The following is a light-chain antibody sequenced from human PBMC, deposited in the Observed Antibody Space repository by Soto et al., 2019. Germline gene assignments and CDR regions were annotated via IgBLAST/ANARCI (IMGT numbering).Light chain of an antibody. CDR1: SSNIGAGYD. Sequence: QSVLTQPPSVSGALGQRVTISCTGSSSNIGAGYDVHWYQQLPGRSPKLLIYANSNRPSGVPDRFSGSKSGTSASLAITGLQAEDEADYYCQSYDSSPSGSRVFGGGTKVTVL. V-gene: IGLV1-40*01. CDR3: QSYDSSPSGSRV. CDR2: ANS. J-gene: IGLJ2*01.